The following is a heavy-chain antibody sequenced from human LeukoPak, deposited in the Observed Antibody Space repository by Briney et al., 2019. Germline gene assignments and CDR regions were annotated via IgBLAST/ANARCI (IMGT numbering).Heavy chain of an antibody. CDR1: GFTFSSYD. CDR3: ARVDAFDL. J-gene: IGHJ3*01. Sequence: GGSLRLSCAASGFTFSSYDMNWVRQAPGKGLEWVSYISSSSYIYYADSVKGRFTISRDNAKNSLYLQMNSLRAEDTAVYYCARVDAFDLWGQGTMVTVSS. V-gene: IGHV3-21*01. CDR2: ISSSSYI.